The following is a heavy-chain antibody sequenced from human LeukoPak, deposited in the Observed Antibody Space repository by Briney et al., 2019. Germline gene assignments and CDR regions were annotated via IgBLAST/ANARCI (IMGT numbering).Heavy chain of an antibody. V-gene: IGHV4-34*01. D-gene: IGHD4-17*01. CDR3: ARGGRYYGVSLGY. CDR1: GGSFSGYY. CDR2: INHSGIT. J-gene: IGHJ4*02. Sequence: SETLSLTCAVYGGSFSGYYWSWLRQPPGKGLEWIGEINHSGITNYNPSLKSRVTISVDTSKDQFSLKLSSVTAADTAVYYCARGGRYYGVSLGYWGQGTLVTVSS.